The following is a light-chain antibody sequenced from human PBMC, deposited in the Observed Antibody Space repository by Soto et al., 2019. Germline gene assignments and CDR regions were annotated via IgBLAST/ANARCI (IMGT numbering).Light chain of an antibody. CDR1: QSVSSSY. Sequence: EIVLTQSPGTLSLSPGERATLSCRASQSVSSSYLAWYQQKPGQAPRLLIYGASSRATGIPDRFSGSGSGTKFTLTLSRLEAGRFAVYYCQQYGSLSITFGQGTRLEIK. CDR3: QQYGSLSIT. J-gene: IGKJ5*01. CDR2: GAS. V-gene: IGKV3-20*01.